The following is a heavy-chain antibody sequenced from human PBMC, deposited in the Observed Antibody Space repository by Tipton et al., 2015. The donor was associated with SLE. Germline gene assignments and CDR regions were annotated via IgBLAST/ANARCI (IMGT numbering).Heavy chain of an antibody. CDR2: INHSGST. D-gene: IGHD3-22*01. J-gene: IGHJ3*02. CDR3: AREGEYYYDNSGRDAFDI. V-gene: IGHV4-34*01. CDR1: GGSFSGSY. Sequence: GLVKPSETLSLTCAVYGGSFSGSYWSWIRQPPGKGLEWIGEINHSGSTNYNPSLKSRVTISVDTSKNQFSLKLSSVTAADTAVYYCAREGEYYYDNSGRDAFDIWAKGQWSPSLQ.